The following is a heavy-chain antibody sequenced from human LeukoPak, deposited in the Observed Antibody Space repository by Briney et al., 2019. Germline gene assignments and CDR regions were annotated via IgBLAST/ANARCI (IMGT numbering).Heavy chain of an antibody. D-gene: IGHD6-13*01. CDR1: GGTFSKYT. J-gene: IGHJ4*02. CDR3: ARRIAAGGTAVGY. V-gene: IGHV1-69*13. Sequence: SVKVSCKASGGTFSKYTISWVRQRPGQGLEWMGGITPLFGTANYAQRFQGRVTITADESASTAYMELSSLKSEDTAVYFCARRIAAGGTAVGYWGQGTLVTVSS. CDR2: ITPLFGTA.